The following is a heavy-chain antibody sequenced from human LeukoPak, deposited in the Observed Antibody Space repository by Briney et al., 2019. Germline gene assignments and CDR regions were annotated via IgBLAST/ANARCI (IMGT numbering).Heavy chain of an antibody. J-gene: IGHJ5*02. V-gene: IGHV4-59*01. D-gene: IGHD7-27*01. Sequence: SETLSLTCTVAAGSTITNFWSWHRQRPGRGLEWIGFLYASETTSYNPSLRSRVTTSLDTSKNQFSLNLISVTAAYTAVYYCARGHWVLQSWSQGTLVTVSS. CDR2: LYASETT. CDR3: ARGHWVLQS. CDR1: AGSTITNF.